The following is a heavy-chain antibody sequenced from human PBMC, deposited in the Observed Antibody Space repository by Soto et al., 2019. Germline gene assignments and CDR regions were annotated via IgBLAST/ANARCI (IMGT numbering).Heavy chain of an antibody. CDR1: GFTFSSYW. D-gene: IGHD6-19*01. CDR3: ARVKRLVPDYYYYGMDG. J-gene: IGHJ6*02. V-gene: IGHV3-74*01. CDR2: INSDGGST. Sequence: PGGSLRLSCAASGFTFSSYWMHWVRQAPGKGLVWVSRINSDGGSTSYADSVKGRFTISRDNAKNTLYLQMNSLRAEDTAVYYCARVKRLVPDYYYYGMDGWGQGTTVTVSS.